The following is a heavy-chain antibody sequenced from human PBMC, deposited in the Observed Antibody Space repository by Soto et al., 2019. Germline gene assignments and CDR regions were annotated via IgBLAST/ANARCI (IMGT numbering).Heavy chain of an antibody. CDR2: ISAYNGNT. V-gene: IGHV1-18*01. D-gene: IGHD3-3*01. Sequence: ASVKVSCKASGYTFTSYGISWVRQAPGQGLEWMGWISAYNGNTNYAQKLQGRVTMTTDTSTSTAYMELRSLRSDDTAVYYCARALGGAYYDFWSGYYSVDWFDPWGQGTLVTVSS. CDR3: ARALGGAYYDFWSGYYSVDWFDP. CDR1: GYTFTSYG. J-gene: IGHJ5*02.